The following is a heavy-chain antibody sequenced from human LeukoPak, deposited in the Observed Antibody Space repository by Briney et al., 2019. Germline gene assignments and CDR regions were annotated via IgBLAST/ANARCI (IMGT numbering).Heavy chain of an antibody. J-gene: IGHJ5*02. V-gene: IGHV4-4*02. CDR3: ARHYGP. CDR2: MYLSGTT. Sequence: SGTLSLTRTVSGDSINSLDLWSWVRQPPGKGLEWIGEMYLSGTTHSNPSVKSRVTISVDTSRNQFSLNLSSVTAADTAVYYCARHYGPWGQGTLVAVSS. CDR1: GDSINSLDL. D-gene: IGHD3-16*01.